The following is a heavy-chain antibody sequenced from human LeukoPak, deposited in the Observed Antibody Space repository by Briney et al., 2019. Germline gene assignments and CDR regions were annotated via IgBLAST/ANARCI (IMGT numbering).Heavy chain of an antibody. CDR2: INPNSGGT. V-gene: IGHV1-2*02. CDR1: GYTFTGYY. CDR3: AREGSGRGVLLRYFDWLSDNWFDP. J-gene: IGHJ5*02. D-gene: IGHD3-9*01. Sequence: ASVKVSCKASGYTFTGYYMHWVRQAPGQGLEWMGWINPNSGGTNYAQKFQGRVTMTRDTSISTAYMELSRLRSDDTAVYYCAREGSGRGVLLRYFDWLSDNWFDPWGQGTLVTVSS.